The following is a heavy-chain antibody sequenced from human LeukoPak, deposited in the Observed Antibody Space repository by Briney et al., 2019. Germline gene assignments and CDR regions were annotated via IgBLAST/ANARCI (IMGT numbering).Heavy chain of an antibody. V-gene: IGHV3-21*01. CDR2: ISSSSSYI. J-gene: IGHJ5*02. D-gene: IGHD3-22*01. CDR3: ARDNPPDYYDSSGP. Sequence: GGSLRLSCAASGFTFSSYSMNWVRQAPGQGLEWVSSISSSSSYIYYADSVKGRFTISRDNAKNSLYLQMNSLRAEDTAVYYCARDNPPDYYDSSGPWGQGTLVTVSS. CDR1: GFTFSSYS.